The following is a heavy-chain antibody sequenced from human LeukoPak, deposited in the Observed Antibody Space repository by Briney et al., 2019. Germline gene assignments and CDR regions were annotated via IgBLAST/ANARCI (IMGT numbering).Heavy chain of an antibody. CDR2: INPNSGGT. V-gene: IGHV1-2*02. D-gene: IGHD2-8*01. Sequence: ASAKVSCKASGYTFTGYYMHWVRQAPGQGLEWMGWINPNSGGTNYAQKFQGRVTMTRDTSISTAYMELSRLRSDDTAVYYCARVTTSEMVYALDYWGQGTLVTVSS. CDR3: ARVTTSEMVYALDY. CDR1: GYTFTGYY. J-gene: IGHJ4*02.